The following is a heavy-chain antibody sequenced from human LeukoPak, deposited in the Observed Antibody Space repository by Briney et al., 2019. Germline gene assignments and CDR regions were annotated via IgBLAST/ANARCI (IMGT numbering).Heavy chain of an antibody. D-gene: IGHD1-7*01. V-gene: IGHV3-53*01. J-gene: IGHJ3*02. Sequence: PGGSLRLSCAASGFTVSSNYMSWVRQAPGKGLEWVSVIYSGGSTYYADSVKGRFTISRDNAKNSLYLQMNSLRAEDTAVYYCARSFPDHSPYNWNYGTGFDIWGQGTMVTVSS. CDR2: IYSGGST. CDR3: ARSFPDHSPYNWNYGTGFDI. CDR1: GFTVSSNY.